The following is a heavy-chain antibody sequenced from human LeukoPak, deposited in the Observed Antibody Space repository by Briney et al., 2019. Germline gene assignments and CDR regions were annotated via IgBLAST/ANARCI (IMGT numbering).Heavy chain of an antibody. D-gene: IGHD1-26*01. J-gene: IGHJ4*02. CDR1: GYTFTGYY. V-gene: IGHV1-2*02. Sequence: ASVKVSCKASGYTFTGYYMHWVRQAPGQGLEWMGWINPNSGGTNYAQKFQGRVTMTRDTSISTAYMELSRLRSDDTAVYYCARPIIKEETATLDYWGQGTLVTVSS. CDR3: ARPIIKEETATLDY. CDR2: INPNSGGT.